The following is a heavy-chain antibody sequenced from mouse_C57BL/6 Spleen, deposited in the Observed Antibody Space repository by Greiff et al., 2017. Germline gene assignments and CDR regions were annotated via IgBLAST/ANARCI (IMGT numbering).Heavy chain of an antibody. V-gene: IGHV3-8*01. J-gene: IGHJ1*03. D-gene: IGHD2-3*01. CDR1: GYSITSDY. CDR2: ISYSGST. Sequence: EVQLQESGPGLAKPSQTLSLTCSVTGYSITSDYWHWIRKFPGNKLEYMGYISYSGSTYYNPSLKSRISITRDTSKSQYYLQLNSVTTEDTATYYCARTYYDGYYSYFDVWGTGTTVTVSS. CDR3: ARTYYDGYYSYFDV.